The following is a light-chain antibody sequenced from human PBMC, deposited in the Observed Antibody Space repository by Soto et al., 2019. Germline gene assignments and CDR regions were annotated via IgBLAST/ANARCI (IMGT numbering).Light chain of an antibody. CDR1: NSNIESNT. J-gene: IGLJ2*01. V-gene: IGLV1-44*01. CDR3: AAWDDSLNGHLV. CDR2: SNN. Sequence: QSVLTQPPSASGTPGQRVTISCSGSNSNIESNTVNWYQQLQGTAPKLLIYSNNQRPSRVPDRFSGSKSGTSASLAIIGLQSDDEADYYCAAWDDSLNGHLVFGAGTKLTVL.